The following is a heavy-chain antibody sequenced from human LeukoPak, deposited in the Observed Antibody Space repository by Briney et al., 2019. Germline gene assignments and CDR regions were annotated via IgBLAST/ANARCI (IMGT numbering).Heavy chain of an antibody. D-gene: IGHD3-22*01. J-gene: IGHJ4*02. CDR1: GGSISSYY. Sequence: SETLSLTCTVSGGSISSYYWSWIRQPPGKGLEWIGYIYYTGSTNYNPSRKSRVTISVDTSKNQFSLKLSSVTAADTAVYYCARSYYYDSSSLLGSYWGQGTLVTVSS. V-gene: IGHV4-59*01. CDR3: ARSYYYDSSSLLGSY. CDR2: IYYTGST.